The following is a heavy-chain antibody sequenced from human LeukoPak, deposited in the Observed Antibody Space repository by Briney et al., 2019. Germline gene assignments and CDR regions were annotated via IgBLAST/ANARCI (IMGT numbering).Heavy chain of an antibody. CDR3: ARGPSAYCSGGSCYSGSAWFDP. D-gene: IGHD2-15*01. Sequence: ASVTVSCKASGYTFTSYGISWVRQAPGQGLEWMGWISAYNGNTNYAQKLQGRVTMTTDTSTSTAYMELRSLRSDDTAVYYCARGPSAYCSGGSCYSGSAWFDPWGQGTLVTVSS. V-gene: IGHV1-18*01. J-gene: IGHJ5*02. CDR1: GYTFTSYG. CDR2: ISAYNGNT.